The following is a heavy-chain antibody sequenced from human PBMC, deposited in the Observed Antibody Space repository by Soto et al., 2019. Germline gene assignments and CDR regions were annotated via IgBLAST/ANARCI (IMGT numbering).Heavy chain of an antibody. J-gene: IGHJ4*02. Sequence: QVQLVESGGGAVQPGVSLRLSCVASGFDFTYYAMHWVRQAPGKGMESVAVMSSDGSKIHHTDSVKGRFTISRDNSKNILYLQMNSLRKEYTAVYLCAKDEGVGGTLGLFDYWGQGTLVSVSS. D-gene: IGHD3-10*01. V-gene: IGHV3-30*18. CDR3: AKDEGVGGTLGLFDY. CDR1: GFDFTYYA. CDR2: MSSDGSKI.